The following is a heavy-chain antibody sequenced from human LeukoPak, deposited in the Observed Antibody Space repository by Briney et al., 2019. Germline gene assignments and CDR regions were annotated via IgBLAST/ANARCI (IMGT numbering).Heavy chain of an antibody. J-gene: IGHJ4*02. CDR3: ARVAMVRGVIPHFDY. CDR2: IYSGGST. CDR1: GFTVSRNY. D-gene: IGHD3-10*01. Sequence: GALRLSCAASGFTVSRNYMSWVRQAPGKGLEWVSVIYSGGSTYYADSVKGRFTISRDNSKNTLYLQMNSLRAEDTAVYYCARVAMVRGVIPHFDYWGQGTLVTVSS. V-gene: IGHV3-53*01.